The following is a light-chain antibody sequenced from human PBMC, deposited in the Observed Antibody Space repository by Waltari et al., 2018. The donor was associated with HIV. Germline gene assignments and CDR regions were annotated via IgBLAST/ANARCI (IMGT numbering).Light chain of an antibody. CDR2: SNN. J-gene: IGLJ2*01. V-gene: IGLV1-44*01. Sequence: QSVLTQPPSASGTPGQRVTISCSGCSSNIGSNTVNWYQQLPGTAPKRLIYSNNQRPSGVPDRFSGSKSGTSASLAISGLQSEDEADYYCAAWDDSLNAVVFGGGTKLTVL. CDR1: SSNIGSNT. CDR3: AAWDDSLNAVV.